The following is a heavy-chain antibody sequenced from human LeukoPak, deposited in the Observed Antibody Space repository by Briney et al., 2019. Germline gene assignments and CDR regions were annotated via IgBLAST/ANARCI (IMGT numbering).Heavy chain of an antibody. CDR2: INPNSGGT. CDR3: ARSYCGGDCYPLFDY. J-gene: IGHJ4*02. CDR1: GGTFSTYV. Sequence: ASVKVSCKASGGTFSTYVISWVRQAPGQGLEWMGWINPNSGGTNYAQKFQGRVTMTRDTSISTAYMELSRLRSDDTAVYYCARSYCGGDCYPLFDYWGQGTLVTVSS. D-gene: IGHD2-21*02. V-gene: IGHV1-2*02.